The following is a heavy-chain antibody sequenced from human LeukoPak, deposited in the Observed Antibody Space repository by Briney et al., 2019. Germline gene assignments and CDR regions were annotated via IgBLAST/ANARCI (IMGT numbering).Heavy chain of an antibody. CDR3: ARGFIVVVPAAIDYYYYGMDV. Sequence: PXKGLEGXSXISSSXSXXYYADSVKGRFTISRDNAKNSLYLQVNSLRAEDTAVYYCARGFIVVVPAAIDYYYYGMDVWGQGTTVTVSS. J-gene: IGHJ6*02. CDR2: ISSSXSXX. D-gene: IGHD2-2*01. V-gene: IGHV3-21*01.